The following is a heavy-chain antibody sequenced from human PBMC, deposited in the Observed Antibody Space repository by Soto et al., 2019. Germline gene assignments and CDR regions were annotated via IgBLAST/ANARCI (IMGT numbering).Heavy chain of an antibody. V-gene: IGHV3-23*01. CDR3: AKSRSLNGAYDY. CDR1: GFTFSSYA. Sequence: EVQLLESGGGLVQPGGSLRLSCAASGFTFSSYAMSWVRQAPGKGLEWVSAISGSGGSTYYADSVKGRFTISRDNSKNTLYLQMNSLRTEDTALYYCAKSRSLNGAYDYWGQGTLVTVSS. J-gene: IGHJ4*02. D-gene: IGHD2-8*01. CDR2: ISGSGGST.